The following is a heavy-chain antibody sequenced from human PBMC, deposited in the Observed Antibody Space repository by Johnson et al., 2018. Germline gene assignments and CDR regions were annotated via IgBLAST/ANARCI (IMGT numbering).Heavy chain of an antibody. Sequence: QVQLQQWGAGLLKPSETLSLTCAVYGGSFSGYYWSWIRQPPGKGLEWIGEINHSGSTNYNPSLKSRVTESVDPSKNQFSLKLSSVTAADTAVYYCARASHPEPITGTTDYYYYMDVWGKGTTVTVSS. CDR3: ARASHPEPITGTTDYYYYMDV. V-gene: IGHV4-34*01. J-gene: IGHJ6*03. CDR2: INHSGST. CDR1: GGSFSGYY. D-gene: IGHD1/OR15-1a*01.